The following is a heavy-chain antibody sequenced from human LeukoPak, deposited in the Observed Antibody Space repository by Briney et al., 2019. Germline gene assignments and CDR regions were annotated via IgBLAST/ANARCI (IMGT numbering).Heavy chain of an antibody. CDR1: GFTFGDYG. V-gene: IGHV3-74*01. D-gene: IGHD6-19*01. Sequence: GGSLRLSCTASGFTFGDYGMSWVRQAPGKGLVWVSRINSDGSSTSYADSVKGRFTISRDNAKNTLYLQMNSLRAEDTAVYYCARARLARYNWFDPWGQGTLVTVSS. CDR3: ARARLARYNWFDP. J-gene: IGHJ5*02. CDR2: INSDGSST.